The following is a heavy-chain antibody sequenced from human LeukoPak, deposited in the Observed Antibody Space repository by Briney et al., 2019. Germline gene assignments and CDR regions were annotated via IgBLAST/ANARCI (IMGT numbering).Heavy chain of an antibody. J-gene: IGHJ4*02. CDR3: ARHPGVEYYYDSSGFYY. D-gene: IGHD3-22*01. Sequence: ASVKVSCKASGYTSTSYGISWVRQAPGQGLEWMGWISAYNGNTNYAQKLQGRVTMTTDTSTSTAYMELRSLRSDDTAVYYCARHPGVEYYYDSSGFYYWGQGTLVTVSS. CDR1: GYTSTSYG. CDR2: ISAYNGNT. V-gene: IGHV1-18*01.